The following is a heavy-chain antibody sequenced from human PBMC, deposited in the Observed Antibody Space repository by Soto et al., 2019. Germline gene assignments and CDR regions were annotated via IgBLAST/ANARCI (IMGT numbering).Heavy chain of an antibody. CDR1: GFAFGFYE. CDR2: ISTSGATI. CDR3: AYDGYSDAYFYYGMDF. D-gene: IGHD4-17*01. V-gene: IGHV3-48*03. J-gene: IGHJ6*02. Sequence: GGSLRLSCAASGFAFGFYELSWIRQAPGKGLEWLSYISTSGATIYYADSVKGRFTISRDNARNLLYLQMNSLRVEDTAVYYCAYDGYSDAYFYYGMDFWGQGTTVTVSS.